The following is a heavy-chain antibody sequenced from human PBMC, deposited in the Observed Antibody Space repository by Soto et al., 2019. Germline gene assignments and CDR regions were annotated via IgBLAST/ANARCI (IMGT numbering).Heavy chain of an antibody. CDR3: AREGRIFGVVIDY. D-gene: IGHD3-3*02. CDR2: IYYSGST. CDR1: GGSISSGGYY. Sequence: QVQLQESGPGLVKPSQTLSLTCTVSGGSISSGGYYWSWICQHPGKGLEWIGYIYYSGSTYYNPSLKSLVTISVDTSKNQFSLKLSSVTAADTAVYYCAREGRIFGVVIDYWGQGTLVTVSS. J-gene: IGHJ4*02. V-gene: IGHV4-31*01.